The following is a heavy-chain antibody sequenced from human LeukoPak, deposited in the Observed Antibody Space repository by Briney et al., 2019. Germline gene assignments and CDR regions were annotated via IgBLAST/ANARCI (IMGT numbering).Heavy chain of an antibody. V-gene: IGHV3-23*01. D-gene: IGHD6-13*01. Sequence: GGSLRLSCAASEFTFSSYAMQWVRQAPGKGLEWVSYISSSGSTIYYADSAKGRFTISRDNSKNTLYLQMNSLRAEDTAVFYCAKVATPGTIYWGQGTLVTVSS. CDR3: AKVATPGTIY. J-gene: IGHJ4*02. CDR1: EFTFSSYA. CDR2: ISSSGSTI.